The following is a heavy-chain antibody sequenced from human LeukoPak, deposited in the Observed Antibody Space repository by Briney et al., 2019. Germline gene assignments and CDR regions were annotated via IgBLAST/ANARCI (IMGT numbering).Heavy chain of an antibody. CDR1: GFTFSSYA. V-gene: IGHV3-30-3*01. CDR3: ARDLGSAAAGTGYFQH. J-gene: IGHJ1*01. Sequence: PGGSLRLSCAASGFTFSSYAMHWVRQAPGKGLEWVAVISYDGSNKYYADSVKGRFTISRDNSKNTLYLQMNSLRAEDTAVYYCARDLGSAAAGTGYFQHWGQGTLVTVSS. CDR2: ISYDGSNK. D-gene: IGHD6-13*01.